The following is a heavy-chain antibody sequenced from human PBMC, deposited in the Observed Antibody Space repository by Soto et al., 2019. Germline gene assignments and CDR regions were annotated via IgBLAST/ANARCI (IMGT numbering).Heavy chain of an antibody. J-gene: IGHJ6*02. CDR1: GYIFVNYG. CDR2: ISPYTGNT. D-gene: IGHD3-16*01. V-gene: IGHV1-18*01. CDR3: VMVDNYVTPTPQDV. Sequence: QVQLVQSGEEVKKPGASVKVSCKASGYIFVNYGIAWVRQAPGQGLEWMGWISPYTGNTHSASKIQGRLTMTTDTSTSTAYMDLRSLTSDDTAVYYCVMVDNYVTPTPQDVWGQGTTVTVSS.